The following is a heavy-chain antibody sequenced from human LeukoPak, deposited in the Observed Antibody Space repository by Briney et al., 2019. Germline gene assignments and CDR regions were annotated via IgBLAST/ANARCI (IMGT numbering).Heavy chain of an antibody. CDR3: AKDPIVFNSGDYYLGAFNI. J-gene: IGHJ3*02. CDR2: ISASGGKT. D-gene: IGHD2-21*02. CDR1: GFTVYNNY. Sequence: GGSLRLSCEASGFTVYNNYMGWVRQAPGKGLEWVSAISASGGKTWYVDSMKGRFTISRDNSKNTLYLQMNSLRAEDTAVYYCAKDPIVFNSGDYYLGAFNIWGQGTMVTVSS. V-gene: IGHV3-23*01.